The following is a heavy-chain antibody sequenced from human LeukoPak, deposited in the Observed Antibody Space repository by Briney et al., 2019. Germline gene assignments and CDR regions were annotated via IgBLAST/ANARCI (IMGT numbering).Heavy chain of an antibody. CDR1: GGSISSGGYY. J-gene: IGHJ4*02. V-gene: IGHV4-30-2*01. D-gene: IGHD2-15*01. CDR2: IYHSGST. CDR3: ARDIGYCSGGSCYRVGFPD. Sequence: SETLSLTCTVSGGSISSGGYYWSWIRQPPGKGLEWIGYIYHSGSTYYNPSLKSRVTISVDRSKNQFSLKLSSVTAADTAVYYCARDIGYCSGGSCYRVGFPDWGQGTLVTVSS.